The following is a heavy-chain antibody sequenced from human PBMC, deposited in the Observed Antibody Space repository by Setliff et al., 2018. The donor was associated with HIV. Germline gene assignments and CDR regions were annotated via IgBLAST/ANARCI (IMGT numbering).Heavy chain of an antibody. V-gene: IGHV4-59*08. CDR1: GDSISTDY. Sequence: SETLSLTCTVSGDSISTDYWTWIRQPPGKGLEWIGYIYNSASTSYNPSLKSRVTISVDTSKNQFSLKLSSVTAADTAVYYCARHVIGVIMLYSWDGFDYWGQGALVTVSS. D-gene: IGHD3-16*02. J-gene: IGHJ4*02. CDR2: IYNSAST. CDR3: ARHVIGVIMLYSWDGFDY.